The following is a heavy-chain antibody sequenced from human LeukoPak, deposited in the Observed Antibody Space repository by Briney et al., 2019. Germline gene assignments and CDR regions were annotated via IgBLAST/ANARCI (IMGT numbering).Heavy chain of an antibody. Sequence: GGSLRLSCAASGFTFSSYAMSWVRQAPGKGLECVSANSGSGGSTYYADSVKGRFTISRDNSKNTLYLQMNSLRAEDTAVYYCAKYTYYYDSSGYYYHRAFDYWGQGTLVTVSS. CDR2: NSGSGGST. CDR1: GFTFSSYA. D-gene: IGHD3-22*01. J-gene: IGHJ4*02. V-gene: IGHV3-23*01. CDR3: AKYTYYYDSSGYYYHRAFDY.